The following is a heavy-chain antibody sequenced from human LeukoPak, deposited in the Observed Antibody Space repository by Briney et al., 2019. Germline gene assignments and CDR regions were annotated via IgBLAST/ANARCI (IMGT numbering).Heavy chain of an antibody. J-gene: IGHJ4*02. CDR2: IIGSGDST. V-gene: IGHV3-23*01. CDR3: AKHLSSSSRYYCDS. Sequence: GGSLRLSCAASGFTFSTYAMSWVRQAPGKGLEWVSTIIGSGDSTYYADSVKGRFTISRDNSKNTLYLQVNSLRAEDTAFYYCAKHLSSSSRYYCDSWGQGTLVTVSS. D-gene: IGHD6-13*01. CDR1: GFTFSTYA.